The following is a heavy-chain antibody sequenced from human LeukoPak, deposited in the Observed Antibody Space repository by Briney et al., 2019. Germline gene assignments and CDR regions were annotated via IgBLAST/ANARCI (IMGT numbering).Heavy chain of an antibody. CDR1: GGSISGYY. V-gene: IGHV4-59*01. CDR2: IHYTGST. CDR3: ARKGEHYYDSGKLWPAWFDS. J-gene: IGHJ5*01. D-gene: IGHD3-10*01. Sequence: SETLSLTCTVSGGSISGYYWSRLRQPPGKGVEWIGFIHYTGSTHYNPSLKSRVTISIDTSNNQLALRLTSVTAADTAVYYCARKGEHYYDSGKLWPAWFDSWGQGTLVTVSS.